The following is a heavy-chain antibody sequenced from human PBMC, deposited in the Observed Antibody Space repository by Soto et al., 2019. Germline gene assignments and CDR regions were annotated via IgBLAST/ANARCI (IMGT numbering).Heavy chain of an antibody. V-gene: IGHV1-69*13. CDR3: ASRPSPGGSSDY. CDR2: IIPIFGTA. CDR1: GGTFSSYA. J-gene: IGHJ4*02. D-gene: IGHD5-12*01. Sequence: GASVKVSCKASGGTFSSYAISWVRQAPGQGLEWMGGIIPIFGTANYAQKFQGRVTITADESTSTAYMELSSLRSEDTAVYYCASRPSPGGSSDYWGQGTLVTVSS.